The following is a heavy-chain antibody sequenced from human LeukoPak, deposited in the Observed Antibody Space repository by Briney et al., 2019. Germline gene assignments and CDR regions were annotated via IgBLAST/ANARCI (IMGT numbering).Heavy chain of an antibody. CDR2: IYYSGST. CDR1: GGSISSGDYY. J-gene: IGHJ3*02. Sequence: SETLSLTCTVSGGSISSGDYYWSWIRQPPGKGLEWIGYIYYSGSTYYNPSLKSRVTISVDTSKNQFSLKLSSVTAADTAVYYCARDRQNYYDSSGYGAFDIWGQGTMVTVSS. V-gene: IGHV4-31*03. CDR3: ARDRQNYYDSSGYGAFDI. D-gene: IGHD3-22*01.